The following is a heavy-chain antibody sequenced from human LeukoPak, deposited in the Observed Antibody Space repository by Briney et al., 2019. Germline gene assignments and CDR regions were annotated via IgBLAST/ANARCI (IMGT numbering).Heavy chain of an antibody. V-gene: IGHV4-59*01. CDR2: IYYSGST. J-gene: IGHJ4*02. D-gene: IGHD4-17*01. Sequence: PSETLSLTCTVSGGSISSYYWSWIRQPPGKGLEWIGYIYYSGSTNYNPSLKSRVTISVDTSKNQFSLKLSSVTAADTAVYYCARGDYALKFDYWGQGTLVTVFS. CDR3: ARGDYALKFDY. CDR1: GGSISSYY.